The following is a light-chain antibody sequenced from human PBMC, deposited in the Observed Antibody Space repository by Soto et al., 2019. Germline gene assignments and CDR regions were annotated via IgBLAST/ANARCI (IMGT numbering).Light chain of an antibody. CDR1: QSVSSSY. CDR3: QQYGSSSWT. CDR2: AAS. J-gene: IGKJ1*01. Sequence: EIVLTQSPGTLSSSPGERATLSCRASQSVSSSYLAWCQQKPGQAPRLLIYAASSRATGIPDRFSGSGSGTDFTLTISRLEPEDFAVYYCQQYGSSSWTFGQGTKVEIK. V-gene: IGKV3-20*01.